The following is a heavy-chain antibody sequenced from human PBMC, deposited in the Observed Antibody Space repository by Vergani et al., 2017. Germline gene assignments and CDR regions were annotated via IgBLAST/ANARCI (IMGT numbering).Heavy chain of an antibody. J-gene: IGHJ6*03. CDR3: AGGEAAERISAYYYYYMDV. D-gene: IGHD6-13*01. V-gene: IGHV1-69*01. CDR1: GGTFSSYA. Sequence: QVQLVQSGAEVKKPGSSVKVSCKASGGTFSSYAISWVRQAPGQGLEWMGGIIPIFGTANYAQKFQGRVTITADESTSTAYMELSSLRSEDTAVYYCAGGEAAERISAYYYYYMDVWGKGTTVTVSS. CDR2: IIPIFGTA.